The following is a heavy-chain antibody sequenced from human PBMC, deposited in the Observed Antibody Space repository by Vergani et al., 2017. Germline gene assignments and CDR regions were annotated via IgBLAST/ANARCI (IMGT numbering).Heavy chain of an antibody. CDR3: ARVRLEQVVRYYYPTMDV. J-gene: IGHJ6*02. CDR1: GFTFSSYG. Sequence: QVLLVESGGGVVQPGRSLRLSCAASGFTFSSYGMHWVRQAPGKGLEWVALIWYDGSNTNYADSVKGRFTISRDNSRNTLYLHMKSLRAEDTAVYYCARVRLEQVVRYYYPTMDVWGQGTTVTVS. V-gene: IGHV3-33*01. D-gene: IGHD6-6*01. CDR2: IWYDGSNT.